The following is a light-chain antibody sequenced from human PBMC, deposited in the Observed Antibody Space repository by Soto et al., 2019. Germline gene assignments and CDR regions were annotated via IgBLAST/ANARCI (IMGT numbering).Light chain of an antibody. V-gene: IGLV1-47*02. Sequence: QSVLTQEPSASGATRQRVTISCSGSRSNIGSDLVYWYQHLPGAAPRLLIHSSNQRPSGVPDRFSASKSGTSASLAISGLRPEDEGDYYCAAWDDIVKSWLFGGGTKLTVL. J-gene: IGLJ3*02. CDR2: SSN. CDR1: RSNIGSDL. CDR3: AAWDDIVKSWL.